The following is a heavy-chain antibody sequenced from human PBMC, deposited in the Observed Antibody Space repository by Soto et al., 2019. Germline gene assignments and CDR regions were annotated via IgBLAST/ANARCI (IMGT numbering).Heavy chain of an antibody. CDR3: VRDGFGGGMDY. Sequence: EVQLVESGGGLVQPGESLRLSCAASGFTFSSYWMHWVRQAPGKGLVWVAHIDTDGSSTSYADSVKGRFTISRDNAKNTLYLQMNSVRAEDMAVYYCVRDGFGGGMDYWGLGTLVNVSS. CDR2: IDTDGSST. V-gene: IGHV3-74*01. CDR1: GFTFSSYW. J-gene: IGHJ4*02. D-gene: IGHD3-16*01.